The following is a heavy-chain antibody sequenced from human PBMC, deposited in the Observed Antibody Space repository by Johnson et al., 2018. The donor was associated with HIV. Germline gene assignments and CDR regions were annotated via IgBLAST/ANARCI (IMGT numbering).Heavy chain of an antibody. D-gene: IGHD3-10*01. CDR2: IWYDGSNK. Sequence: QVQLVESGGGLVQPGGSLRLSCAASGFTFSSYGMHWVRQAPGKGLEWVAVIWYDGSNKYYADSVKGRFTISRDNTKNSLYLQMNSLRDEDTALYYCARLVMVRGVMGAFDIWGQGTMVTVSS. J-gene: IGHJ3*02. CDR1: GFTFSSYG. CDR3: ARLVMVRGVMGAFDI. V-gene: IGHV3-33*01.